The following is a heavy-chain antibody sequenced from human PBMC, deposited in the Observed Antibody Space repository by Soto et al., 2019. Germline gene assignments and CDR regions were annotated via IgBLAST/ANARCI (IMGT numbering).Heavy chain of an antibody. Sequence: QVQLVESGGGVVQPGRSLRLSCAASGFTFSSYAMHWVRQAPGKGLEWVAVMSYDGSNKYYADSVKGRFTISRDNSKNTVYLQMNSLRAEDTAVYYCARDAITYRRGWYEDYWGQGTMVTVSS. V-gene: IGHV3-30-3*01. CDR2: MSYDGSNK. CDR3: ARDAITYRRGWYEDY. CDR1: GFTFSSYA. D-gene: IGHD6-19*01. J-gene: IGHJ4*02.